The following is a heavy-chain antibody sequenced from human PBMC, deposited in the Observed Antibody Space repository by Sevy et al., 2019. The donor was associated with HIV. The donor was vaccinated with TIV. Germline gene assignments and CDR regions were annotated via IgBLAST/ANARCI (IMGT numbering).Heavy chain of an antibody. CDR1: GYSFTSYW. D-gene: IGHD2-15*01. CDR3: ARRVIRGYCSAGSCLNWFDP. V-gene: IGHV5-51*01. CDR2: IYPGDSDT. J-gene: IGHJ5*02. Sequence: GESLKISCKGSGYSFTSYWIGWVRQMPGKGLEWMGIIYPGDSDTRYSPSFQGQVTISADKSISTAYLQWSSLKASDTAMYYCARRVIRGYCSAGSCLNWFDPWVQGTLVTVSS.